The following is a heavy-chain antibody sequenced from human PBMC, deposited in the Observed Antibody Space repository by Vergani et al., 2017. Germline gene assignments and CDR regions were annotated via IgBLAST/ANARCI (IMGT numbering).Heavy chain of an antibody. CDR3: ARERGSSWYGYLYYFDY. J-gene: IGHJ4*02. D-gene: IGHD6-13*01. CDR1: GFTFSSYW. CDR2: IKQDGSEK. Sequence: EVQLVESGGGLVQPGGSLRLSCAASGFTFSSYWMSWVRKAPGKGLEWVANIKQDGSEKYYVDSVKGRFTISRDNAKNSLYLQMNSLRAEDPAVYYCARERGSSWYGYLYYFDYWGQGTLVTVSS. V-gene: IGHV3-7*01.